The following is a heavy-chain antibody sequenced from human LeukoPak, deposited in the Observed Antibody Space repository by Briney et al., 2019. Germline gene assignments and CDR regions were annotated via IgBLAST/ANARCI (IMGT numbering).Heavy chain of an antibody. D-gene: IGHD6-6*01. V-gene: IGHV1-8*01. CDR1: GYTFTSSD. Sequence: ASVKVSCKASGYTFTSSDINWLRQAAGQGLEWMGWINPNSGNTGYTQKFQSRITMTRNTSISTAYMELSGLRSEGTAVFYCARGTERSRYFDYWGQGTLVTVSS. CDR3: ARGTERSRYFDY. J-gene: IGHJ4*02. CDR2: INPNSGNT.